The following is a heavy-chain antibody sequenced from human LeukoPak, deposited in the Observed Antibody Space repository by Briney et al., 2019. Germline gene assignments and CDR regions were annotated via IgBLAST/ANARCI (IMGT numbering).Heavy chain of an antibody. Sequence: QTGGSLRLSCAASGFNFSNYWMSWVRQTPGKGLEWVANINRDGSEKYYVDSEEGQFTISRDNAKNSLFLQMNSLRVEDTAVYYCARRRGYSYGRNNYYFDYWGQGTLVTVSS. V-gene: IGHV3-7*03. CDR1: GFNFSNYW. J-gene: IGHJ4*02. CDR2: INRDGSEK. CDR3: ARRRGYSYGRNNYYFDY. D-gene: IGHD5-18*01.